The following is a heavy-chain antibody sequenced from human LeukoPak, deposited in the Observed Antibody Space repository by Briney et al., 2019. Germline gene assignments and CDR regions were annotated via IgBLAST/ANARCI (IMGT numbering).Heavy chain of an antibody. J-gene: IGHJ4*02. CDR3: AKDMHDYVWGSYDY. D-gene: IGHD3-16*01. Sequence: GRSLRLSCEASGFTFDDYAMHWARQAPGTGLERVSGISWNSGSIGYADSVKGRFTISRDNAKNSLYLQMNSLRAEDTALYYCAKDMHDYVWGSYDYWGQGTLVTVSS. CDR1: GFTFDDYA. CDR2: ISWNSGSI. V-gene: IGHV3-9*01.